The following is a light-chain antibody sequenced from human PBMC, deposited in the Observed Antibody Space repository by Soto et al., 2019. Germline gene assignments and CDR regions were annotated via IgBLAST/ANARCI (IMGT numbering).Light chain of an antibody. CDR2: GAS. J-gene: IGKJ4*01. CDR3: QRYGTSSLT. CDR1: QSVSSSH. Sequence: DIVLTQSPGTLSLSPGDRDTLSCRASQSVSSSHLAWYQQKPGQAPRLLIYGASTRPTGIPDRFSGSGSGTDFTLTISRLEPEDLAVYYCQRYGTSSLTFGGGTKVDIK. V-gene: IGKV3-20*01.